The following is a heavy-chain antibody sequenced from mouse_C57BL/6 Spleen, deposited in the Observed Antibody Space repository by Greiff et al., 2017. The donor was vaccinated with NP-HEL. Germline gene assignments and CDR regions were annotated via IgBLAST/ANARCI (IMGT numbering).Heavy chain of an antibody. V-gene: IGHV1-61*01. CDR2: IYPSDSDT. CDR3: ARVTPYYFDD. CDR1: GFTFTSYW. Sequence: QVQLQQPGAELVRPGSSVKLSCTASGFTFTSYWMDWVKQRPGQGLEWIGNIYPSDSDTPYNQKLKDKATLTVDKSSSAAYMQLSSLTSEDAAVYYCARVTPYYFDDWGQGTTLTVSS. J-gene: IGHJ2*01.